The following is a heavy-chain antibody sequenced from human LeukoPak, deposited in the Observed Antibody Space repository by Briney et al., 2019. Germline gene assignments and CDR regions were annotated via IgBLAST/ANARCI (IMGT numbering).Heavy chain of an antibody. J-gene: IGHJ6*03. D-gene: IGHD3-3*01. CDR3: ARARYETRIWPKSRYDYYHYMDV. CDR1: GYTFTSYV. CDR2: INAGNGNT. V-gene: IGHV1-3*03. Sequence: GASVKVSCKASGYTFTSYVIHWVRQAAGQRLKWMGWINAGNGNTKYSQEFQDRVTITRDTSASTAYMELSSLRSEDMAVYYCARARYETRIWPKSRYDYYHYMDVWGKGTTVTVSS.